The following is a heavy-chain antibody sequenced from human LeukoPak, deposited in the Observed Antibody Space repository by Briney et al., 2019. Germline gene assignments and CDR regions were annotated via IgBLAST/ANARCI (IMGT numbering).Heavy chain of an antibody. J-gene: IGHJ4*02. CDR2: ITSGGST. V-gene: IGHV3-23*01. CDR3: AKGGTYEVVPAAI. Sequence: GGSLRLSCAASGLTFSSSVMSWVRQAPGRGLEWVSTITSGGSTYYADSVKGRFTISRDNSKNTPYLQMNSLRAEDTAVYYCAKGGTYEVVPAAIWGQGTLVTVSS. D-gene: IGHD2-2*01. CDR1: GLTFSSSV.